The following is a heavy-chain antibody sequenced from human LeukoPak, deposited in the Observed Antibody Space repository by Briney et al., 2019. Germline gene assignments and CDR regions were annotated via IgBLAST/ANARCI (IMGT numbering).Heavy chain of an antibody. CDR3: ARAGDYCSSTSCYDY. CDR1: GGTFSSYA. J-gene: IGHJ4*02. V-gene: IGHV1-69*13. D-gene: IGHD2-2*01. Sequence: SVKVSCKASGGTFSSYAISWVRQAPGQGLEWMGGIIPIFGTANYAQKFQGRVTITADESTSTAYMELSSLRSEDTAVYYCARAGDYCSSTSCYDYWGQGTLVTVSS. CDR2: IIPIFGTA.